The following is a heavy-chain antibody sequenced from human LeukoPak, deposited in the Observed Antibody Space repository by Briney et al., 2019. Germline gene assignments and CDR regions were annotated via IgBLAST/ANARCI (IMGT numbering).Heavy chain of an antibody. Sequence: GESLKISCEGSGYSFSSYWIGWVRQMPGKGLEWLGIINPGDSDTRYSPSFQGQVTISAEKSISNAYMQWSSLKASDTAMYYCARRRTSGSNIDYWCQGTLVTVSS. J-gene: IGHJ4*02. V-gene: IGHV5-51*01. CDR2: INPGDSDT. CDR3: ARRRTSGSNIDY. CDR1: GYSFSSYW.